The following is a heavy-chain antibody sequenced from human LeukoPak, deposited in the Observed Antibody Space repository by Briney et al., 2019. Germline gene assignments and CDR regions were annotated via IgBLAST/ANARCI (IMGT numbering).Heavy chain of an antibody. CDR1: GFTFDDYA. Sequence: PGRSLRLSCAASGFTFDDYAMCWGRQALGKGLEWVSGICWNSGSIGYADSVRGGFTISRDNAKNSLYLQMNRLRAEATALYYCAKDIGSGYDEAYYYYYYGMDVWGQGTTVTVSS. CDR3: AKDIGSGYDEAYYYYYYGMDV. D-gene: IGHD5-12*01. CDR2: ICWNSGSI. J-gene: IGHJ6*02. V-gene: IGHV3-9*01.